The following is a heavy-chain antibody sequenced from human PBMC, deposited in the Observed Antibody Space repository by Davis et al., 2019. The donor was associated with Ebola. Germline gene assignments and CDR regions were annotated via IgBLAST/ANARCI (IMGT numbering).Heavy chain of an antibody. V-gene: IGHV1-18*01. D-gene: IGHD2-21*02. CDR3: AREDELERLLF. CDR1: GYTFISYA. CDR2: ISAYNGNT. J-gene: IGHJ4*02. Sequence: ASVKVSCKASGYTFISYAFSWVRQAPGQGLQWVGYISAYNGNTNYAQNLQGRVTLTTDTSTSTAYMDLSSLRSDDTAVYYCAREDELERLLFWGQGTLVTVSS.